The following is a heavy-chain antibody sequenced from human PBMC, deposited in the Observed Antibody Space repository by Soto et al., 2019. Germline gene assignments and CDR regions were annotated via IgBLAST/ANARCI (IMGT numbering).Heavy chain of an antibody. D-gene: IGHD5-12*01. J-gene: IGHJ4*02. V-gene: IGHV4-59*01. Sequence: QVQLQESGPGLVKPSETLSLTCTVSGGSISSYYWSWIRQPPGKGLEWIGDIYYSGSTNYNPSLKGRVTISVDTSKNQFSLKLSSVTAADTAVYYCARWLRPYYFDYWGQGTLVTVSS. CDR2: IYYSGST. CDR1: GGSISSYY. CDR3: ARWLRPYYFDY.